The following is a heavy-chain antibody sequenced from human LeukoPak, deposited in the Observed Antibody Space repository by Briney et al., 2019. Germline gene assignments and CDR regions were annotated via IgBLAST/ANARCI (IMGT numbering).Heavy chain of an antibody. CDR2: IYPGDSDT. Sequence: GESLKISCKGSGYSFTRYWIAWVRQMPGKGLELMGIIYPGDSDTRYSPSFQGQVTISADNSITTAYLQWSSLRASDTAMYYCARHSAYGPIWGQGTLVTVSS. V-gene: IGHV5-51*01. J-gene: IGHJ4*01. CDR3: ARHSAYGPI. CDR1: GYSFTRYW. D-gene: IGHD4-17*01.